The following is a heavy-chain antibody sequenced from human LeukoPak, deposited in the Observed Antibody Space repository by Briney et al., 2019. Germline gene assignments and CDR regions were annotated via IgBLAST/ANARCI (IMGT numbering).Heavy chain of an antibody. J-gene: IGHJ2*01. CDR2: IYHSGST. CDR3: ARDSTPIRGIAAHWYFDL. CDR1: GYSISSGYY. D-gene: IGHD6-6*01. Sequence: SETLSLTCTVSGYSISSGYYWGWIRQPPGKGLEWIGSIYHSGSTYYNPSLKSRVTISVDTSKNQFSLKLSSVTAADTAVYYCARDSTPIRGIAAHWYFDLWGRGTLVTVSS. V-gene: IGHV4-38-2*02.